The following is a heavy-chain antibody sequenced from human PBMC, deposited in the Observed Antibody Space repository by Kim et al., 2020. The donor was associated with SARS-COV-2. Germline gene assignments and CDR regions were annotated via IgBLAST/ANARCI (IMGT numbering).Heavy chain of an antibody. CDR2: ISYDGSNK. V-gene: IGHV3-30*18. D-gene: IGHD4-17*01. CDR1: GFTFSSYG. J-gene: IGHJ6*02. CDR3: AKALYGDYLNYYYGMDV. Sequence: GGSLRLSCAASGFTFSSYGMHWVRQAPGKGLEWVAVISYDGSNKYYADSVKGRFTISRDNSKNTLYLQMNSLRAEDTAVYYCAKALYGDYLNYYYGMDVWGQGTTVTVSS.